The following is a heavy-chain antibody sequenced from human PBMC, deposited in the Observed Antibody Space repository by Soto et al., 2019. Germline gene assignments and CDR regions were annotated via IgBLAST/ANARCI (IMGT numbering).Heavy chain of an antibody. V-gene: IGHV3-23*01. D-gene: IGHD2-21*02. J-gene: IGHJ5*02. CDR3: AKNGCGGDCYSSVAGNWFDP. CDR1: GFTFSSSW. CDR2: ISGSGGST. Sequence: GGSLRLSCVASGFTFSSSWMDWVRRAPGRGLEWISIISGSGGSTYYADSVKGRFTISRDNSNNTLYLQMHSLTAADTAVYYCAKNGCGGDCYSSVAGNWFDPWGQGTLVTVS.